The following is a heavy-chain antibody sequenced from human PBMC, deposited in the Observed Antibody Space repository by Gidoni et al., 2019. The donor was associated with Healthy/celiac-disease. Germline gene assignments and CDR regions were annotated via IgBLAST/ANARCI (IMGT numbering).Heavy chain of an antibody. CDR2: ISRSGGST. V-gene: IGHV3-23*01. CDR1: GCTFSSYA. Sequence: EVQLLESGGGWVQPGGSLRLSCAASGCTFSSYAMSWVRRAPGKGLERFASISRSGGSTYYADSVKGRFTISRDNSKNTLYLQMNSLRADDTAVYYCAKGGAVAGTWHYYYYGMDVWGQGTTVTVSS. J-gene: IGHJ6*02. D-gene: IGHD6-19*01. CDR3: AKGGAVAGTWHYYYYGMDV.